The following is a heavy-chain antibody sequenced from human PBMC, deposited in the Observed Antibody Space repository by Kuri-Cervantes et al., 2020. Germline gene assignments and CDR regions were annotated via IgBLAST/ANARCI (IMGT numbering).Heavy chain of an antibody. CDR3: ARGQGKRSSSGWASMGY. CDR1: GYSISTGYY. Sequence: SETLSLTCAVSGYSISTGYYWGWIRQPPGKGLEWIGEINHSGSTNYNPSLKSRVTISVDTSKNQFSLKLSSVTAADTAVYYCARGQGKRSSSGWASMGYWGQGTLVTVSS. J-gene: IGHJ4*02. D-gene: IGHD6-19*01. CDR2: INHSGST. V-gene: IGHV4-38-2*01.